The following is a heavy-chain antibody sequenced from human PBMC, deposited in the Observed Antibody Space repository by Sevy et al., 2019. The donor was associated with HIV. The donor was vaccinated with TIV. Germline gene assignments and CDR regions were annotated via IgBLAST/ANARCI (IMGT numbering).Heavy chain of an antibody. Sequence: SETLSLTCTVSSASFSAYYWSWIRQPAGKGLEWIGRDSTSGSTNYNPSLKSRVTMSLDTSKNHFSLKLSSVTAAGTAIYYCARDGLVVGGGSNWFDPWGQGALVTVSS. CDR1: SASFSAYY. V-gene: IGHV4-4*07. D-gene: IGHD3-10*01. J-gene: IGHJ5*02. CDR2: DSTSGST. CDR3: ARDGLVVGGGSNWFDP.